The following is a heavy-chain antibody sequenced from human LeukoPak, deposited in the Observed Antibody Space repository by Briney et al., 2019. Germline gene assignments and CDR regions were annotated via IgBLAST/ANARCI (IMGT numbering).Heavy chain of an antibody. D-gene: IGHD6-13*01. Sequence: SVKVSCKASGGTFSSYAISWVRQAPGQGLEWMGGIIPIFGTANYAQKFQGRVTITADKSTSTAYMELSSLRAEDTAVYYCAKDASAAAGFYYYYYMDVWGKGTTVTISS. V-gene: IGHV1-69*06. CDR3: AKDASAAAGFYYYYYMDV. CDR1: GGTFSSYA. CDR2: IIPIFGTA. J-gene: IGHJ6*03.